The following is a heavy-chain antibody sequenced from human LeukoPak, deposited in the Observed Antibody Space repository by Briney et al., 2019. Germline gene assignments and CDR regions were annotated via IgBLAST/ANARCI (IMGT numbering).Heavy chain of an antibody. J-gene: IGHJ4*02. CDR3: ASPDASMVSAFDY. CDR2: IIPIFGTA. V-gene: IGHV1-69*05. D-gene: IGHD5-18*01. CDR1: GGTFSRYA. Sequence: SVKVSCKASGGTFSRYAISWVRQAPGQGLEWMGGIIPIFGTANYAENFQGRVTITTDEITSTAYMELRSLRSEDTAVYYCASPDASMVSAFDYWGQGTLVTVSS.